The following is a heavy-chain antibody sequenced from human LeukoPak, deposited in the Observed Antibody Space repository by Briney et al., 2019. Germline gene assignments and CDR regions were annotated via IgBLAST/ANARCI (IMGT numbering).Heavy chain of an antibody. CDR3: ARDLYGGTGRDY. J-gene: IGHJ4*02. CDR2: ISSSSSYI. D-gene: IGHD4-23*01. V-gene: IGHV3-21*01. Sequence: GGSLRLSCAASGFTFSSYAMSWVRQAPGKGLEWVSSISSSSSYIYYADSVKGRFTISRDNAKNSLYLQMNSLRAEDTAVYYCARDLYGGTGRDYWGQGTLVTVSS. CDR1: GFTFSSYA.